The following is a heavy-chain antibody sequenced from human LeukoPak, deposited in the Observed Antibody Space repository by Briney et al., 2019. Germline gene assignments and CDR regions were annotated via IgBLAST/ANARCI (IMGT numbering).Heavy chain of an antibody. D-gene: IGHD3-3*01. CDR1: GYTFTSYD. CDR3: ARGYPHLAIFGGDYYGMDV. J-gene: IGHJ6*02. V-gene: IGHV1-8*01. Sequence: ASVKVSCKASGYTFTSYDINWVRQATGQGLEWMGWMNPNSGNTGYAQKFQGRVTMTRNTSISTAYMELSSLRSEDTAVYYCARGYPHLAIFGGDYYGMDVGGQGPTVTVSS. CDR2: MNPNSGNT.